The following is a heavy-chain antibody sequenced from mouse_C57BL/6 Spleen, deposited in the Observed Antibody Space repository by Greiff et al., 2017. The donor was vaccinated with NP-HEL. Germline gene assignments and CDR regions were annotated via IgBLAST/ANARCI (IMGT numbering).Heavy chain of an antibody. J-gene: IGHJ2*01. V-gene: IGHV1-54*01. CDR2: INPGSGGT. CDR3: ARKRAYYSLDY. Sequence: QVQLKQSGAELVRPGTSVKVSCKASGYAFTNYLIEWVKQRPGQGLEWIGVINPGSGGTNYNEKFKGKATLTADKSSSTAYMQLSSLTSEDSAVYFCARKRAYYSLDYWGQGTTLTVSS. D-gene: IGHD2-12*01. CDR1: GYAFTNYL.